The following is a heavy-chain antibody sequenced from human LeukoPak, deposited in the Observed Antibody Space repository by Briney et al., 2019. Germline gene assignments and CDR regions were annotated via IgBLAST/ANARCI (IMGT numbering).Heavy chain of an antibody. CDR3: ARDRCRGTSCYLYNWFDP. D-gene: IGHD2-2*01. J-gene: IGHJ5*02. CDR1: GYSISSGYY. CDR2: IYHSGST. Sequence: SETLSLTCTVSGYSISSGYYWGWIRQPPGKGLEWIGSIYHSGSTYYNPSLKSRVTISVDTSKNQFSLKLSSVTAADTAVYYCARDRCRGTSCYLYNWFDPWGQGTLVTVSS. V-gene: IGHV4-38-2*02.